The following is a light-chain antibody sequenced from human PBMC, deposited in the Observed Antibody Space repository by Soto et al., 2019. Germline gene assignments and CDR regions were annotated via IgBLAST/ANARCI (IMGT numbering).Light chain of an antibody. CDR3: QQYSGSIRT. J-gene: IGKJ1*01. V-gene: IGKV3-20*01. CDR1: QSVSSSY. Sequence: ESVLTQSPGTLSLSPGERATLSCRASQSVSSSYIAWYQQKPGQAPRLLIYGASSRATGIADRFSGSGSGTDFTLTISRLEPEDFAVYYCQQYSGSIRTFGQGTKVDIK. CDR2: GAS.